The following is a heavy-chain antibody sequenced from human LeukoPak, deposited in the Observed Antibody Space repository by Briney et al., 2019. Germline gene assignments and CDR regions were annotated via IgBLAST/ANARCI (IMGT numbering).Heavy chain of an antibody. D-gene: IGHD3-22*01. CDR3: ARDSDSSGYGIY. V-gene: IGHV1-69*05. CDR1: GGTFSSYA. CDR2: IIPIFGTA. Sequence: GASVKVSCKASGGTFSSYAISWVRQAPGQGLEWMGRIIPIFGTANYAQKFQGRVTITTDESTSTAYMELSSLRSEDTAVYYCARDSDSSGYGIYWGQGTLVTVSS. J-gene: IGHJ4*02.